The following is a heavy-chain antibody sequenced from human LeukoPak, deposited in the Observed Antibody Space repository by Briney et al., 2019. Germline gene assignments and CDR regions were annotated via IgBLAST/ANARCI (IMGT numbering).Heavy chain of an antibody. Sequence: ASVKVSCKASGYTFTGYYMHWVRQAPGQGLEWMGWISAYNGNTNYAQKLQGRVTMTTDTSTSTAYMELRSLRSDDTAVYYCARQSFTYNWKNFDYWGQGTLVTVSS. V-gene: IGHV1-18*04. CDR2: ISAYNGNT. CDR1: GYTFTGYY. CDR3: ARQSFTYNWKNFDY. J-gene: IGHJ4*02. D-gene: IGHD1-1*01.